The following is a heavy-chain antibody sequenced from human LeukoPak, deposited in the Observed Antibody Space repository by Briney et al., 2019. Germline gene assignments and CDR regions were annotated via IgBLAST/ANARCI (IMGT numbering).Heavy chain of an antibody. D-gene: IGHD6-13*01. Sequence: GGSLRLSRAASGFTVSSNYMSWVRQAPGKGLEWVSVIYSGGSTYYADSVKGRFTISRDNSKNTLYLQMNSLRAEDTAVYYCARYIAAAGRYFDYWGQGTLVTVSS. J-gene: IGHJ4*02. CDR1: GFTVSSNY. CDR2: IYSGGST. CDR3: ARYIAAAGRYFDY. V-gene: IGHV3-66*02.